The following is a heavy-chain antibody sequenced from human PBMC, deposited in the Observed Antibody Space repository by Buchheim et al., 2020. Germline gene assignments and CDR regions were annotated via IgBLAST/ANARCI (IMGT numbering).Heavy chain of an antibody. D-gene: IGHD1-26*01. J-gene: IGHJ6*02. V-gene: IGHV3-30-3*01. Sequence: QVQLVESGGGVVQPGRSLRLSCAASGFTFSSYAMHWVRQAPGKGLEWVAVISYDGSNKYYAASEKGRFTLSRDNSKNTQHLQMNSLRAEDTAVYYCARDLLPGPYYYYGMDVWGQGTT. CDR1: GFTFSSYA. CDR2: ISYDGSNK. CDR3: ARDLLPGPYYYYGMDV.